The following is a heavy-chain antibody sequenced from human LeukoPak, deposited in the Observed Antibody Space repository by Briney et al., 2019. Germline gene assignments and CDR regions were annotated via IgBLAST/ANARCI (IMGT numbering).Heavy chain of an antibody. Sequence: KTSESLSLTCAVPGFSVGSGYFWGCIRQPPGKGLEWIGSVHHSGNTYYNPSLKSRVAASVDTSKNQFSLRLNSVTAADAAIYHCARVKNIAVAADYFDSWGQGTLVTVSS. D-gene: IGHD6-19*01. CDR3: ARVKNIAVAADYFDS. CDR2: VHHSGNT. CDR1: GFSVGSGYF. J-gene: IGHJ4*02. V-gene: IGHV4-38-2*01.